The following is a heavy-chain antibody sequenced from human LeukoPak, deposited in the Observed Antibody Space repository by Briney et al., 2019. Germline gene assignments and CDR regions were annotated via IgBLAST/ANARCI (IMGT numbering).Heavy chain of an antibody. Sequence: PGGSLRLSCAASGFTFSSYAMSWVRQAPGKGLEWVSAISGSGGSTYYADSVKGRFTISRDNSKNTLYLQMNSLRAEDTAVYYCAKDRWYYYDSSGYYLPSYFDYWGQGTLVTVSS. CDR1: GFTFSSYA. J-gene: IGHJ4*02. D-gene: IGHD3-22*01. CDR2: ISGSGGST. V-gene: IGHV3-23*01. CDR3: AKDRWYYYDSSGYYLPSYFDY.